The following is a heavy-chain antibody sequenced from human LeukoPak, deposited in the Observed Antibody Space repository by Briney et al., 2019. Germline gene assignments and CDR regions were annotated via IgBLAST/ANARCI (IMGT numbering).Heavy chain of an antibody. J-gene: IGHJ4*02. V-gene: IGHV3-30*02. CDR3: ASIVGATKSVFDY. CDR2: IRYDGSNK. Sequence: GKSLRLSCAASGFTFSSYGMHWVRQAPGKGLEWVAFIRYDGSNKYYADSVKGRFTISRDNSKNTLYLQMNSLRAEDTAVYYCASIVGATKSVFDYWGQGTLVTVSS. CDR1: GFTFSSYG. D-gene: IGHD1-26*01.